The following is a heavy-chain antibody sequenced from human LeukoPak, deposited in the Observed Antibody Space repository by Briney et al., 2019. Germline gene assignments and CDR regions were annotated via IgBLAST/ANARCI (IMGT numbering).Heavy chain of an antibody. D-gene: IGHD5-12*01. Sequence: GGSLRLSCAASGFTFDDYAMHWVRPAPGKGLEWVSLISWDGGSTYYADSVKGRFTISRDNSKNSLYLQMNSLRAEDTALYYCAKDFGGYDYFGAFDIWGQGTMVTVSS. CDR3: AKDFGGYDYFGAFDI. CDR2: ISWDGGST. CDR1: GFTFDDYA. J-gene: IGHJ3*02. V-gene: IGHV3-43D*04.